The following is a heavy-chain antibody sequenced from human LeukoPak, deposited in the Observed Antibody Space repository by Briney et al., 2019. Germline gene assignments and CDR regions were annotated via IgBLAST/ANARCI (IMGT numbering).Heavy chain of an antibody. CDR2: IYPGDSDT. CDR1: GYSFTNSW. D-gene: IGHD3-22*01. Sequence: GESLKISCKGSGYSFTNSWIGWVRQMPGKGLEWMGIIYPGDSDTRYSPSFQGQVTISADKSINTAYLQWSSLKASDTAMYYCARSRSAYYYDSSGYYLDYWGQGTLVTVSS. J-gene: IGHJ4*02. V-gene: IGHV5-51*01. CDR3: ARSRSAYYYDSSGYYLDY.